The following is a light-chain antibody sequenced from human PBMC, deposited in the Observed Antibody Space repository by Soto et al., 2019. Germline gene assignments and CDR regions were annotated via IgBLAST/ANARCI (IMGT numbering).Light chain of an antibody. J-gene: IGKJ1*01. Sequence: AIRMTQSPSSFSASTGDRVTITCRASQGISSYLAWYQQKPGKAPKLLIYAASTLQSGVPSRFSGSGSGTDFTLTISCLQYEDFATYYCQQYYSYHPTLGQGTKVDIK. CDR1: QGISSY. CDR2: AAS. V-gene: IGKV1-8*01. CDR3: QQYYSYHPT.